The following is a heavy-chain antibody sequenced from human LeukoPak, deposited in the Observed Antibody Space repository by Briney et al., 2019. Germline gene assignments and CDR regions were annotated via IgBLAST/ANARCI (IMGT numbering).Heavy chain of an antibody. J-gene: IGHJ4*02. CDR2: INPSGGST. Sequence: GASVKVSCKASGYTFTSYYMHWVRQAPGQGLEWMGIINPSGGSTSYAQKFQGRVTMTTDTSTSTAYMELRSLRSDDTAVYYCARDSEYCGGDCYSAKTYWGQGTLVTVSS. V-gene: IGHV1-46*01. CDR1: GYTFTSYY. D-gene: IGHD2-21*02. CDR3: ARDSEYCGGDCYSAKTY.